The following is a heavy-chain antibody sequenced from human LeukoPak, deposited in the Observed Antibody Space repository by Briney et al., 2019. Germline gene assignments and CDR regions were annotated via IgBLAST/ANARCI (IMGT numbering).Heavy chain of an antibody. CDR1: GGSISSSNW. V-gene: IGHV4-4*02. CDR3: ARDLGYCTNGVCHTRFDY. D-gene: IGHD2-8*01. CDR2: IYHSGST. J-gene: IGHJ4*02. Sequence: SGTLSLTCAVSGGSISSSNWWSWVRQPPGKGLEWIGEIYHSGSTNYNPSLKSRVTISVDKSKNQFSLKLSSVTAADTAVYYCARDLGYCTNGVCHTRFDYWGQGTLAAVSS.